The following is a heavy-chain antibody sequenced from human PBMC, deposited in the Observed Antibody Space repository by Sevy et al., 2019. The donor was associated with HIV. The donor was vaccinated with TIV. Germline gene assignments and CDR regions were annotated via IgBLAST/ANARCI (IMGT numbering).Heavy chain of an antibody. CDR2: MTGSANTI. CDR3: AKDGLYGGDFEYFQD. V-gene: IGHV3-23*01. D-gene: IGHD2-21*02. Sequence: GGSLRLSCTASGFTFTNYAMTWVRQAPGKGLEWVSSMTGSANTIYYGDSVKGRFTISRDNSKNTLYLQMNSLRAEDTAVYYCAKDGLYGGDFEYFQDWGQGTLVTVSS. J-gene: IGHJ1*01. CDR1: GFTFTNYA.